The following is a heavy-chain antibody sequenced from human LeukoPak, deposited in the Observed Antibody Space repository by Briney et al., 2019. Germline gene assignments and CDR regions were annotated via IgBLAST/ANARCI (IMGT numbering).Heavy chain of an antibody. D-gene: IGHD6-6*01. J-gene: IGHJ3*02. CDR1: GGTFSSYA. Sequence: GASVKVSCKASGGTFSSYAISWVRQAPGQGLEWMGGIIPIFGTANYAQKFQGRVTITADESTSTAYMELSSLGSEDTAVYYCAMRIAARPGGDAFDIWGQGTMVTVSS. V-gene: IGHV1-69*13. CDR2: IIPIFGTA. CDR3: AMRIAARPGGDAFDI.